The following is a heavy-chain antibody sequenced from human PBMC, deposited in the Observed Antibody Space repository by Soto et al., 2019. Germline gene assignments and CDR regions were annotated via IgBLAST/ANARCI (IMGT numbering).Heavy chain of an antibody. CDR1: GASISSTTSYNW. CDR2: IYHSGST. D-gene: IGHD1-26*01. CDR3: ARMVGATLVDF. J-gene: IGHJ4*02. Sequence: QVHLQESGPGLVRPSGTLSLSCAVYGASISSTTSYNWWSWVRQPPGKGLEWIGEIYHSGSTNYNPSLKSRVTMSVDKSTNQFSLELTSVTSADTAIYYCARMVGATLVDFWGQGTLVIVSS. V-gene: IGHV4-4*02.